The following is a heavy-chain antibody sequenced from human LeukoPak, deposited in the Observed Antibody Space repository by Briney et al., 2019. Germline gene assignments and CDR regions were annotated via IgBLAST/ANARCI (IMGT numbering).Heavy chain of an antibody. V-gene: IGHV4-34*01. J-gene: IGHJ4*02. Sequence: SETLSLTCAVYGGSFSGYYWSWIRQPLGKGLGWIGEINHSGSTNYNPSLKSRVTISVDTSKNQFSLKLSSVTAADTAVYYCARAPVVFSWANIRPYYFDYWGQGTLVTVSS. CDR1: GGSFSGYY. CDR3: ARAPVVFSWANIRPYYFDY. D-gene: IGHD2-8*02. CDR2: INHSGST.